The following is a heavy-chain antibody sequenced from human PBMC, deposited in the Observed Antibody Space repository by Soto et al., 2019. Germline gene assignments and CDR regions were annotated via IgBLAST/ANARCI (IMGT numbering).Heavy chain of an antibody. D-gene: IGHD1-26*01. CDR1: GFIFSNYA. Sequence: GGSLRLSCAASGFIFSNYAMSWVRQAPGKGLEWVSTITRTGETTYYSDSVKGRFTISRDNSKNTIYLQMSSVTAADTAVYYCAREGATNFDYWGQGTLVTVSS. V-gene: IGHV3-23*01. J-gene: IGHJ4*02. CDR3: AREGATNFDY. CDR2: ITRTGETT.